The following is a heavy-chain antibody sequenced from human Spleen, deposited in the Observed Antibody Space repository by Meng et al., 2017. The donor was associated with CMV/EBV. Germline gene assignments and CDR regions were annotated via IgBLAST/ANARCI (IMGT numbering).Heavy chain of an antibody. J-gene: IGHJ3*02. Sequence: GESLKTSCAASGFTFSSYAMHWVRQAPGKGLEWVAVISYDGSNKYYADSVKGRFTISRDNSKNTLYLQMNSLRAEDTAVYYCARDRATVTPRAAFDIWGQGTMVTVSS. V-gene: IGHV3-30-3*01. CDR2: ISYDGSNK. CDR3: ARDRATVTPRAAFDI. D-gene: IGHD4-17*01. CDR1: GFTFSSYA.